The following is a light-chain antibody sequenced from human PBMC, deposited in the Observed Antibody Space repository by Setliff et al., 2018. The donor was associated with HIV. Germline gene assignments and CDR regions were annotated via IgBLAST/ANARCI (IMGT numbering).Light chain of an antibody. J-gene: IGLJ1*01. V-gene: IGLV2-23*02. CDR2: EVS. Sequence: QSALTQPASVSGSPGQSITISCTGTSSDVGSYNFVSWYQQHPGKAPKLMIYEVSKRPSGDADRFSGSKSGNTASLTISGLQADDEADYYCCSYAGSSIFYGFGSGTKV. CDR1: SSDVGSYNF. CDR3: CSYAGSSIFYG.